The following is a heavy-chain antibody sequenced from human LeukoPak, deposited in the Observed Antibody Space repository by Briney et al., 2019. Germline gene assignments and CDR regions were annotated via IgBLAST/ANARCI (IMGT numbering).Heavy chain of an antibody. Sequence: GGSLRLSCAASGFTFNSFAFTWVRQAPGRGLEWVSAINVRGDATFYAESVRGRFTIPRDNSKNTLYLQMNRLGAEDTDLYYCAKDYRYGSAWGAGTLVVVSS. D-gene: IGHD6-19*01. V-gene: IGHV3-23*01. CDR3: AKDYRYGSA. J-gene: IGHJ5*02. CDR1: GFTFNSFA. CDR2: INVRGDAT.